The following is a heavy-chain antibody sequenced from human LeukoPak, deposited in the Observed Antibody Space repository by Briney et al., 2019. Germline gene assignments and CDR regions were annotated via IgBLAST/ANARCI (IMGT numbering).Heavy chain of an antibody. D-gene: IGHD6-19*01. V-gene: IGHV3-23*01. CDR2: VSGSGDRT. CDR1: GFTFSSFA. Sequence: GGSLRLSCAASGFTFSSFAMSWVRQAPGKGLEWVSAVSGSGDRTYSADSVKGRFSISRDNSKNTLYLQMNSLRAEDTAVYYCAKDLRLRSGWYGAFDIWGQGTMVTVST. J-gene: IGHJ3*02. CDR3: AKDLRLRSGWYGAFDI.